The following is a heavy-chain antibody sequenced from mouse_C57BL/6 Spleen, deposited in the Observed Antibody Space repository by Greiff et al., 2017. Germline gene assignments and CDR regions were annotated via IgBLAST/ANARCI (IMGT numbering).Heavy chain of an antibody. D-gene: IGHD1-1*01. CDR1: GFTFSSYA. CDR2: ISDGGSYT. V-gene: IGHV5-4*01. J-gene: IGHJ2*01. CDR3: ARDHGITTVERDFDY. Sequence: EVHLVESGGGLVKPGGSLKLSCAASGFTFSSYAMSWVRQTPEKRLEWVATISDGGSYTYYPDNVKGRFTISRDNAKNNLYLQMSHLKSEDTAMYYCARDHGITTVERDFDYWGQGTTLTVSS.